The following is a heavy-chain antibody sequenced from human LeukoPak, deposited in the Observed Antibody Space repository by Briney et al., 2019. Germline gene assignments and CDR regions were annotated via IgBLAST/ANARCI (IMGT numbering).Heavy chain of an antibody. V-gene: IGHV1-18*01. CDR2: ISGYNGNT. CDR3: ARDLSSGWTTD. J-gene: IGHJ4*02. CDR1: GYIFINYG. D-gene: IGHD6-19*01. Sequence: GASVKVSCKASGYIFINYGISWVRQAPGQGLEWTGWISGYNGNTNYAQKLQGRVTMTTDTSTSTAYMELRSLRSDDTAVYYCARDLSSGWTTDWGQGTLVTVSS.